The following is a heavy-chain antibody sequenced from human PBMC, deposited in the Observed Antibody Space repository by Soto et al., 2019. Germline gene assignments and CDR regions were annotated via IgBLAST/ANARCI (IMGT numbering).Heavy chain of an antibody. CDR1: GFTFSNAW. CDR3: ARDQGIVGATIGLLSYYYYGMDV. J-gene: IGHJ6*02. Sequence: GGSLRLSCAASGFTFSNAWMNWVRQAPGKGLEWVGRIKSKNDGGTTDYAESVKGRFTISRDNSKNTLYLQMNSLRAEDTAVYYCARDQGIVGATIGLLSYYYYGMDVWGQGTTVTVSS. V-gene: IGHV3-15*07. D-gene: IGHD1-26*01. CDR2: IKSKNDGGTT.